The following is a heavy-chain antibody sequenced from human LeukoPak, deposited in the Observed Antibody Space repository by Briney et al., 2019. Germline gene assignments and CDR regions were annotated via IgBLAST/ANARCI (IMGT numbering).Heavy chain of an antibody. CDR3: TTDDHGSGLNFDY. Sequence: GGSLRLSCAASGFTFSNAWMSWVRQAPGKGLEWVGRIKSKTDGGTTDYAAPVKGRFTISRDDSKNTLYLQMNSLKTEDTAVYYCTTDDHGSGLNFDYWGQGTLVTVSS. V-gene: IGHV3-15*01. CDR2: IKSKTDGGTT. J-gene: IGHJ4*02. D-gene: IGHD4/OR15-4a*01. CDR1: GFTFSNAW.